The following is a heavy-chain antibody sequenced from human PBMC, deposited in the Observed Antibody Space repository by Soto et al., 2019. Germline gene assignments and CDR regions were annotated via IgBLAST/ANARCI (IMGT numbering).Heavy chain of an antibody. D-gene: IGHD5-12*01. V-gene: IGHV4-4*07. J-gene: IGHJ4*02. CDR1: GGSISSGNW. CDR2: IFSSGST. CDR3: AREGSYSAYNFAHGIQLWSFDF. Sequence: SETLALTCAVSGGSISSGNWWSWVRQPAGKGLEWIGRIFSSGSTSFNPSLESRVAMSVDTSKNHFSLNLSSVTAADMAVYYCAREGSYSAYNFAHGIQLWSFDFWGQGALVTVSS.